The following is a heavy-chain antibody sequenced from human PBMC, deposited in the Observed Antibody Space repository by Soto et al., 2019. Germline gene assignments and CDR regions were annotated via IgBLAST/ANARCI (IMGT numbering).Heavy chain of an antibody. D-gene: IGHD3-22*01. V-gene: IGHV3-30-3*01. J-gene: IGHJ5*02. CDR2: ISYDGSNK. CDR1: GFTFSSYA. CDR3: ARDLRMIAS. Sequence: QVPLVESGGGVVQPGRSLRLSCAASGFTFSSYAMHWVRQAPGKGLEWVAVISYDGSNKYYADSVKGRFTISRDNSKNTLYLQMNSLRAEDTAVYYCARDLRMIASWGQGTLVTVSS.